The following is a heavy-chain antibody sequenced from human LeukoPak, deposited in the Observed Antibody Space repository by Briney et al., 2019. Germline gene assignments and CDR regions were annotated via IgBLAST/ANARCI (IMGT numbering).Heavy chain of an antibody. D-gene: IGHD3-22*01. Sequence: GGSLGLSCAASGFTFSSYSMNWVRQAPGKGLEWVSSISSGSSYIYYADSVKGRFTISRDNAKNSLYLQMNSLRAEDTAVYYCARSYDSSGYFGYWGQGTLVTVSS. J-gene: IGHJ4*02. CDR1: GFTFSSYS. CDR2: ISSGSSYI. CDR3: ARSYDSSGYFGY. V-gene: IGHV3-21*01.